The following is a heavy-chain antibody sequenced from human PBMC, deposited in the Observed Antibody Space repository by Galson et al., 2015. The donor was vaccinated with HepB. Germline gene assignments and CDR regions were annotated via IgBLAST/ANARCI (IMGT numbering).Heavy chain of an antibody. J-gene: IGHJ5*02. CDR2: INPSGGST. Sequence: SVKVSCKASGYTFTSYYMHWVRQAPGQGLEWMGIINPSGGSTSYAQKFQGRVTMTRDTSTSTVYMELSSLRSEDTAVYYCARDQYCSGGSCYMGWFDPWGQGTLVTVSS. V-gene: IGHV1-46*03. CDR3: ARDQYCSGGSCYMGWFDP. CDR1: GYTFTSYY. D-gene: IGHD2-15*01.